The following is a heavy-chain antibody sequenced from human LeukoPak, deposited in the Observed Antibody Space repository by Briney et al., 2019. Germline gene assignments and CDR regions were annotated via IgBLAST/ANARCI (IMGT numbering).Heavy chain of an antibody. CDR3: ARGHYWFGEFTRWFDP. CDR1: GGSFSGYY. J-gene: IGHJ5*02. Sequence: SETLSLTCAVYGGSFSGYYWSWIRQPPGKGLEWIGEINHSGSTNYNPSLKSRVTISVDTSKNQFSLKLSSVTAADTAVYYSARGHYWFGEFTRWFDPWGQGTLVTVSS. D-gene: IGHD3-10*01. V-gene: IGHV4-34*01. CDR2: INHSGST.